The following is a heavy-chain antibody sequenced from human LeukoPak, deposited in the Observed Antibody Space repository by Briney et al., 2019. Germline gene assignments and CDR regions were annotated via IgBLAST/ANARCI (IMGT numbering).Heavy chain of an antibody. CDR1: GYTFTRYD. J-gene: IGHJ4*02. CDR2: MNPNSGNT. CDR3: ARGRPRHRLYDY. V-gene: IGHV1-8*01. Sequence: ASVKVSCKASGYTFTRYDINWVRQATGQGLEWMGWMNPNSGNTGYAQKFQGRVTMTRNTSISTAYMELSSLRSEDTAVYYCARGRPRHRLYDYWGQGTLVTVSS.